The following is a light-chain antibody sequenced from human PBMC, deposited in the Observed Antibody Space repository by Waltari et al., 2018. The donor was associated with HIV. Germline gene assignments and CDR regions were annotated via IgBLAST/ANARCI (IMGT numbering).Light chain of an antibody. CDR3: SSYTSSSPYA. CDR2: DFS. J-gene: IGLJ1*01. V-gene: IGLV2-14*03. CDR1: SSDVGGYNS. Sequence: QSALTQPASVSGSPGQSITISCTGTSSDVGGYNSVSWYQQHPGKAPKRMIYDFSNRPSGVSNRFSGSKSGNTASLTISGLQAEDEADYYCSSYTSSSPYAFGTGTKVTVL.